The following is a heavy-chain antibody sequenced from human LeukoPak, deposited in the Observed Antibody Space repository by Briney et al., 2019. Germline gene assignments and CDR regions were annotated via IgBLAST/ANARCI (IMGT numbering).Heavy chain of an antibody. V-gene: IGHV3-33*06. CDR1: GFTFSSYG. D-gene: IGHD5-18*01. Sequence: GRSLRLSCAASGFTFSSYGMHWVRQAPGKGLEWVAVICYDGSNKYYADSVKGRFTISRDNSKNMLYLQMNSLRAEDTAVYYCAKERGGGGYSYGQYYFDYWGQGTLVTVSS. CDR3: AKERGGGGYSYGQYYFDY. CDR2: ICYDGSNK. J-gene: IGHJ4*02.